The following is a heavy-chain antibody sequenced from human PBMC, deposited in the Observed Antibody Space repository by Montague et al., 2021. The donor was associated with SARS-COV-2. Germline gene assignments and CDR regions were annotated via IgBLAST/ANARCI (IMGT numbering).Heavy chain of an antibody. CDR1: GFTFSSYA. J-gene: IGHJ4*02. CDR3: ARGTGISSGWFDY. D-gene: IGHD6-19*01. V-gene: IGHV3-30-3*01. CDR2: ISYDGSNT. Sequence: SLRLSCAASGFTFSSYAMHWVRQAPGKGLEWVAVISYDGSNTYYADSVKGRFTISRDNSKNTLYLQMNSLRAEDTAVYYCARGTGISSGWFDYWGQGTLVTVSS.